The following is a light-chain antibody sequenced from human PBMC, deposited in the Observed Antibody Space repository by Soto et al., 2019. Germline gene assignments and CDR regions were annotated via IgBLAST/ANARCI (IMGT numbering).Light chain of an antibody. Sequence: EIVFTQSPATLSLSQGERAPLSCRARQSVSSSLAWYQQKPGQAPRLLLYDASKRATGIPARFSGSGSGTDLTITISSLEPEDFEVYYCQQRFNWPRTFGQGTKVDIK. CDR1: QSVSSS. J-gene: IGKJ1*01. CDR3: QQRFNWPRT. V-gene: IGKV3-11*01. CDR2: DAS.